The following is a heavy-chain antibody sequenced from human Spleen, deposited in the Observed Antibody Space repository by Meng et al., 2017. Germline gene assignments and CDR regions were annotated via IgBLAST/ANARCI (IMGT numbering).Heavy chain of an antibody. J-gene: IGHJ4*02. CDR2: ISGSGGNT. CDR1: GFYFNNAW. CDR3: AKDRDYSNYGYYFDY. D-gene: IGHD4-11*01. V-gene: IGHV3-23*01. Sequence: GESLKISCAASGFYFNNAWMSWVRQAPGKGLEWVSGISGSGGNTYYADSVKGRFTISRDNSKNTLYLQVNSLRAEDTAVYYCAKDRDYSNYGYYFDYWGQGTLVTVSS.